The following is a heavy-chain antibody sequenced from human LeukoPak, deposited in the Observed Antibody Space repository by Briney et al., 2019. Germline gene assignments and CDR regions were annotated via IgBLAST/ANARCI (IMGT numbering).Heavy chain of an antibody. CDR1: GFTFSSYA. V-gene: IGHV3-23*01. Sequence: GGSLRLSCAASGFTFSSYAMSWVRQAPGKGLEWVSAINNRGDSTYYADSVKGRFTISRDNFRNTLYLQMNSLRAEDTAVYYCATVSGHTYGDYWGQGTLVTVSS. J-gene: IGHJ4*02. D-gene: IGHD5-18*01. CDR3: ATVSGHTYGDY. CDR2: INNRGDST.